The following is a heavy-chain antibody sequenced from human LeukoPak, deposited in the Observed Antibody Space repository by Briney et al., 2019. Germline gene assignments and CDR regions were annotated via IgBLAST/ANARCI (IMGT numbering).Heavy chain of an antibody. V-gene: IGHV4-38-2*01. CDR2: IYHSGST. CDR3: ARRVVTIGDDAFDI. Sequence: SETLSLTCAVSGYSISSGYYWGWIRQPPGKGLEWIGSIYHSGSTYYNPSLKSRVTISVHTSKNQFSLKLTPVTAADTAVYFCARRVVTIGDDAFDIWGQGTMVTVSS. CDR1: GYSISSGYY. J-gene: IGHJ3*02. D-gene: IGHD3-22*01.